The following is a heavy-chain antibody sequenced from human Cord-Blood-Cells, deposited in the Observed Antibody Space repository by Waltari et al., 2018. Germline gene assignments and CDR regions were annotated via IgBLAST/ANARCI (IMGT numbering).Heavy chain of an antibody. D-gene: IGHD3-3*01. CDR1: GYSISSGYY. V-gene: IGHV4-38-2*02. CDR3: ARDSDFWSGYYDAFDI. J-gene: IGHJ3*02. Sequence: QVQLQESGPGLVKPSETLSLTCAVSGYSISSGYYWRWIRQPPGKGLEWIGSIYHSGSTYYNPSLKSRVTISVDTSKNQFSLKLSSVTAADTAVYYCARDSDFWSGYYDAFDIWGQGTMVTVSS. CDR2: IYHSGST.